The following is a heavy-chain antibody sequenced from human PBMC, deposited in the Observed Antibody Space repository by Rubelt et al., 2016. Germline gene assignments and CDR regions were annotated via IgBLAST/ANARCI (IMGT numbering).Heavy chain of an antibody. CDR2: ISAYNGNT. Sequence: QVQLVQSGAEVKKPGASVKVSCKASGYTFTSYGISWVRQAPGQGLEWMGWISAYNGNTNYAQKLQGRFTMTTDISTSTAYRELRSLRSDDTAVYYCARIVRGYDFTYDYWGQGTLVTVSS. CDR1: GYTFTSYG. D-gene: IGHD5-12*01. CDR3: ARIVRGYDFTYDY. V-gene: IGHV1-18*01. J-gene: IGHJ4*02.